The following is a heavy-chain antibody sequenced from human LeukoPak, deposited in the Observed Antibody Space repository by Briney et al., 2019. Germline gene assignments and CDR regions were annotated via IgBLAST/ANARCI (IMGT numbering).Heavy chain of an antibody. D-gene: IGHD6-25*01. CDR1: GYTVTEVS. V-gene: IGHV1-24*01. J-gene: IGHJ4*02. Sequence: ASVKVSCKVSGYTVTEVSMQWVRQAPGKGLEWMGGFDPEGGEIVYAQKFQGRITMTEDTSTDTAYMDLSSLRPEDTAIYYCATEAVSLVSSGYRNFDYWGQGTLVTVSS. CDR3: ATEAVSLVSSGYRNFDY. CDR2: FDPEGGEI.